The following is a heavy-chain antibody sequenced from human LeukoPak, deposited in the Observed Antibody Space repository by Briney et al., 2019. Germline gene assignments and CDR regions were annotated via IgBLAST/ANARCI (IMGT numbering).Heavy chain of an antibody. CDR1: GGSISSYY. Sequence: PETLSLICTVSGGSISSYYWSWIRQPPGKGLEWIGYIYYSGSTNYNPSLKSRVTISVDTSKNQFSLKLSSVTAADTAVYYCARGPVPGYSYGFDYWGEGTVVTVSS. CDR2: IYYSGST. J-gene: IGHJ4*02. D-gene: IGHD5-18*01. V-gene: IGHV4-59*01. CDR3: ARGPVPGYSYGFDY.